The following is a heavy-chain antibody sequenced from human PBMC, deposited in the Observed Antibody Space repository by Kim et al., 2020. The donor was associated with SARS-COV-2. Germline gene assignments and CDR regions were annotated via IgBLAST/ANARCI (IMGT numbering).Heavy chain of an antibody. CDR2: INHSGST. CDR3: ARGKGYSGYRSYYYYYYMDV. D-gene: IGHD5-12*01. J-gene: IGHJ6*03. Sequence: SETLSLTCAVYGGSFSGYYWSWIRQPPGKGLEWIGEINHSGSTNYNPSLKSRVTISVDTSKNQFSLKLSSVTAADTAVYYCARGKGYSGYRSYYYYYYMDVWGKGTTVTVSS. V-gene: IGHV4-34*01. CDR1: GGSFSGYY.